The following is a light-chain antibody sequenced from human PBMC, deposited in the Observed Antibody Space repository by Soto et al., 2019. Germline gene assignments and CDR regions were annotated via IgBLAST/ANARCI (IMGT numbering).Light chain of an antibody. CDR3: SSYTTSSTHGV. CDR2: EVS. Sequence: QSALTQPASVSGSPGQSITISCTGTSSDVGGYNYVSWYQQHPGKAPKLIIYEVSNRPSGVSNRFSGSKSGNTASLTISGLQAEDEADYYCSSYTTSSTHGVFGGGTQLTVL. V-gene: IGLV2-14*01. J-gene: IGLJ3*02. CDR1: SSDVGGYNY.